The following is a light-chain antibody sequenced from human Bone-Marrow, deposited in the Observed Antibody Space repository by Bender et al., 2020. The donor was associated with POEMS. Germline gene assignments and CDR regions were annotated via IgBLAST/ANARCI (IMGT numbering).Light chain of an antibody. CDR2: DVS. CDR3: GSYTTSDTWV. V-gene: IGLV2-14*03. J-gene: IGLJ3*02. Sequence: QSALTQPPSASGSPGQSVTISCTGTSSDVGAYNFVSWYQHHPGKAPKLMIYDVSNRPSGVSNRFSGSKSGNTASLTISGLQAEDEADYYCGSYTTSDTWVFGGGTKLTVL. CDR1: SSDVGAYNF.